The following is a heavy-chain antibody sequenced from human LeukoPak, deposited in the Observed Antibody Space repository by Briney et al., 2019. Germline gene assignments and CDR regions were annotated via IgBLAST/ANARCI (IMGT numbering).Heavy chain of an antibody. CDR2: IKWDEIKT. CDR3: ANDISATGALNI. J-gene: IGHJ3*02. D-gene: IGHD6-13*01. CDR1: GLTFTNYW. Sequence: PGGSLRLSCAASGLTFTNYWMHWVRQAPGRGLEWVADIKWDEIKTYYADSVKGRFTISRDNARSSVYLQMSSLRAEDTAVYYCANDISATGALNICGQGTMVTVSS. V-gene: IGHV3-7*01.